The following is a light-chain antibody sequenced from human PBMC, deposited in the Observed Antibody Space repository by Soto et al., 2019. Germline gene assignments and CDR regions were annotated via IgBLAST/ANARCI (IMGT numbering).Light chain of an antibody. V-gene: IGLV2-14*01. CDR2: EVS. Sequence: QSALTQPASVSGSPGQSITISCTGTSSDVGGYDYVSWYQQHPGKAPKVMIYEVSNRPSGVSNRFSGSKSGSTASLTISGLQAEDEADYYCSSYAGDSSPVFGGGTKLTVL. J-gene: IGLJ2*01. CDR3: SSYAGDSSPV. CDR1: SSDVGGYDY.